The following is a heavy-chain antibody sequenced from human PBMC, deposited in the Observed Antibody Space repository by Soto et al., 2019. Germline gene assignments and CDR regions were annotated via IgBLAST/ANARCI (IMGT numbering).Heavy chain of an antibody. CDR2: ISSRSDI. Sequence: PGGSLGLSCVGSGFTFSTYSINWVRQAPGKGLEWVSSISSRSDIYCADSVKGRFTISRDNAKNSVSLQMNSLRAEDTAVYYCARGLYSFDYWGQGTLVTVSS. CDR1: GFTFSTYS. J-gene: IGHJ4*02. V-gene: IGHV3-21*01. CDR3: ARGLYSFDY.